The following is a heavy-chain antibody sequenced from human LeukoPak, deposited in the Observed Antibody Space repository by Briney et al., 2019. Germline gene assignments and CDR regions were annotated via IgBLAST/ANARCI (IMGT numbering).Heavy chain of an antibody. CDR1: GFTFSSYS. Sequence: PGGSLRLSCAASGFTFSSYSMNWVRQAPGKGLEWVANIKGDGHEKNYVDSVKGRFSISRDNARNSLYLQMDSLRAEDTAVYYCAKEGAYPIITYDSWGQGALVTVSS. D-gene: IGHD3-10*01. CDR2: IKGDGHEK. J-gene: IGHJ5*01. V-gene: IGHV3-7*01. CDR3: AKEGAYPIITYDS.